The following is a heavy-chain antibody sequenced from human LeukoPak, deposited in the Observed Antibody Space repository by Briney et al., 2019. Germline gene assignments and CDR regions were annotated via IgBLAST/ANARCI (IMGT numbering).Heavy chain of an antibody. V-gene: IGHV1-69*02. Sequence: GASVKVSCKASGGTFSSYTISWVRQAPGQGLEWMGRIIPILGIANYAQKFQGIVTITADKSTSTAYMELSSLRSEDTAVYYCARASYCGGDCYSGWFDPWGQGTLVTVSS. D-gene: IGHD2-21*02. CDR2: IIPILGIA. CDR1: GGTFSSYT. CDR3: ARASYCGGDCYSGWFDP. J-gene: IGHJ5*02.